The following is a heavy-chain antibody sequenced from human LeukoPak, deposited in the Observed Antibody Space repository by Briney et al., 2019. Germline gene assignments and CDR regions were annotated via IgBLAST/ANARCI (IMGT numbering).Heavy chain of an antibody. V-gene: IGHV3-23*01. J-gene: IGHJ4*02. CDR1: GFTFSSYA. CDR2: ISASGNNT. D-gene: IGHD3-10*01. Sequence: GGSLRLSCAASGFTFSSYAMSWVRQAPGKGLEWVSAISASGNNTYYADSVKGRFTISRDNSKNTLYLQMNSLRVEDTAVYYCAKVFYYGSGSYSFDYWGQGTLVTVSS. CDR3: AKVFYYGSGSYSFDY.